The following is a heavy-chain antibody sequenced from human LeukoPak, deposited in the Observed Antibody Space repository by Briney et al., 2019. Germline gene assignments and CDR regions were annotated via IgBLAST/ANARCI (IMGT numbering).Heavy chain of an antibody. CDR1: GGSISSYY. V-gene: IGHV4-59*12. Sequence: SETLSLTCTVSGGSISSYYWSWIRQPPGKGLDWIGFIYHNGRTDYNPSLKSRVTISADTSKNQFALNLSSVTAADTAVFYCARSRGWLQSHPLEYWGQGTLVTVSS. J-gene: IGHJ4*02. D-gene: IGHD5-24*01. CDR2: IYHNGRT. CDR3: ARSRGWLQSHPLEY.